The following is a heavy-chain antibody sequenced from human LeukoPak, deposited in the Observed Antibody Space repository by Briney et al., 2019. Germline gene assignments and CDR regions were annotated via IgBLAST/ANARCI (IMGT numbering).Heavy chain of an antibody. D-gene: IGHD4-17*01. CDR2: INHSGST. CDR3: ARGGRDGDYANY. J-gene: IGHJ4*02. V-gene: IGHV4-34*01. Sequence: PSETLSLTCAVYGGSFSGYYWSWIRQPPGKGPEWIGEINHSGSTNYNPSLKSRVTISVDTSKNQFSLKLSSATAADTAVYYCARGGRDGDYANYWGQGTLVTVSS. CDR1: GGSFSGYY.